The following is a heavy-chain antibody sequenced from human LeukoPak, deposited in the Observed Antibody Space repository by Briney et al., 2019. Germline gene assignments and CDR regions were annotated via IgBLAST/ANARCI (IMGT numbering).Heavy chain of an antibody. Sequence: GGSLRLSCAASGFTFSSYWMSWVRQAPGKGLEWVANIKQDGSEKYYVDSVKGRFTISRDNAKNSLYLQMNSLRAEDTAVYYCARALYYDILTGYPSGYYYYGMDVWGQGTTVTVSS. J-gene: IGHJ6*02. V-gene: IGHV3-7*01. CDR3: ARALYYDILTGYPSGYYYYGMDV. D-gene: IGHD3-9*01. CDR2: IKQDGSEK. CDR1: GFTFSSYW.